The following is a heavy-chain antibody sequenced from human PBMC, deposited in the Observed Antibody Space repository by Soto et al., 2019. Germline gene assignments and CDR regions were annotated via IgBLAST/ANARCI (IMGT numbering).Heavy chain of an antibody. J-gene: IGHJ6*03. CDR2: ISGSGDST. Sequence: GGSLRLSCAASGFTFSSYAMSWVRQAPGKGLEWVSGISGSGDSTHYADSVKGRFTISRDNSKNTLYLQMNSLRAEDTAVYFCAKHVAAPIDDYYYYMDVWGKGTTVTVSS. V-gene: IGHV3-23*01. CDR3: AKHVAAPIDDYYYYMDV. D-gene: IGHD6-13*01. CDR1: GFTFSSYA.